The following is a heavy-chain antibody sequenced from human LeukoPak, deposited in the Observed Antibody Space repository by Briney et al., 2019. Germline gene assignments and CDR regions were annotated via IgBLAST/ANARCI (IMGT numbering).Heavy chain of an antibody. CDR3: ARYSYGYLDY. CDR1: GGSISSSSYY. J-gene: IGHJ4*02. D-gene: IGHD5-18*01. V-gene: IGHV4-39*07. Sequence: SETLSLTCTVSGGSISSSSYYWGWIRQPPGKGLEWIGSIYYSGSTYYNPSLKSRVTISVDTSKNQFSLKLSSVTAADTAVYYCARYSYGYLDYWGQGTLVTVSS. CDR2: IYYSGST.